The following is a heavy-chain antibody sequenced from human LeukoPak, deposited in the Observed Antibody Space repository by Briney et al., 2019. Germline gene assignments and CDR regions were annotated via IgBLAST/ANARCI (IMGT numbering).Heavy chain of an antibody. CDR1: GFTFSSYA. J-gene: IGHJ4*02. Sequence: GGSLRLSCAASGFTFSSYAMHWVRQAPGKGLEWVAVISYDGSNKYYADSVKGRFTISRDNSKNALYLQMNSLRAEDTAVYYCARDTPDRYDSSGYYYGRLFFWGQGTLVTVSS. V-gene: IGHV3-30-3*01. CDR2: ISYDGSNK. CDR3: ARDTPDRYDSSGYYYGRLFF. D-gene: IGHD3-22*01.